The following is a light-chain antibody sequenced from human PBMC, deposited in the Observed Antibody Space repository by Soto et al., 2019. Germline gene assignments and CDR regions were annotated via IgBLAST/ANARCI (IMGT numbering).Light chain of an antibody. Sequence: EIVLTQSPGTLSLSPGERATLSFRASQSVSSTYLDWYQQKPGQAPMPRIYGASSRATGIPDRFSGSGAWTDFTPTNSRLVSEDFAEAYCQQYGSSRWKSGTGPEVEIK. CDR3: QQYGSSRWK. J-gene: IGKJ1*01. CDR1: QSVSSTY. CDR2: GAS. V-gene: IGKV3-20*01.